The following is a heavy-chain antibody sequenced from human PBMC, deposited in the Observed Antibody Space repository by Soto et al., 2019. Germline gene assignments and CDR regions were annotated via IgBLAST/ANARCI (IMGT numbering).Heavy chain of an antibody. J-gene: IGHJ4*02. V-gene: IGHV1-46*01. CDR3: ARYSYGSSDY. Sequence: ASVKVSCKASGYIFTNYALHWVRQAPGQGLEWMGIINPSSGNTNYAQKFQGRVTMTRDTSTSTVYMELSSLRSEDTAVYYCARYSYGSSDYWGQGTLVTVSS. CDR1: GYIFTNYA. CDR2: INPSSGNT. D-gene: IGHD5-18*01.